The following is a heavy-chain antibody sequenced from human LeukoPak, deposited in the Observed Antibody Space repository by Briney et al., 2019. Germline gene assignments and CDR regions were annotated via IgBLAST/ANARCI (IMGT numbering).Heavy chain of an antibody. CDR3: ARDYYGSGSYYNVPHYGMDV. V-gene: IGHV3-30*04. Sequence: GGSPRLSCAASGFTFSSYAMHWVRQAPGKGLEWVAVISYDGSNKYYADSVKGRFTISRDNSKNTLYLQMNSLRAEDTAVYYCARDYYGSGSYYNVPHYGMDVWGKGTTVTVSS. CDR1: GFTFSSYA. CDR2: ISYDGSNK. D-gene: IGHD3-10*01. J-gene: IGHJ6*04.